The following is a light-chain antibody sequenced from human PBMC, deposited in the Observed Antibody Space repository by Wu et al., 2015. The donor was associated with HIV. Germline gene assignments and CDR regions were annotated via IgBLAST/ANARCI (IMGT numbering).Light chain of an antibody. CDR3: QHYNTPVT. J-gene: IGKJ1*01. CDR1: QSVNNW. CDR2: KAS. Sequence: DIQMTQSPATLSAFVGDRVTTTCRASQSVNNWVAWYQQRPGKAPMLLIYKASNLESGVPSRFSGSGSGTEFTLTISSLQPDDFATYYCQHYNTPVTFAQGTKVEV. V-gene: IGKV1-5*03.